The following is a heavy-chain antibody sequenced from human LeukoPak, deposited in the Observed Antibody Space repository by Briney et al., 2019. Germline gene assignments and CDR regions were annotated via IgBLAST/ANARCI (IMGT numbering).Heavy chain of an antibody. CDR3: AKEARSSSWYGEYFQH. CDR2: IWYDGSNK. J-gene: IGHJ1*01. D-gene: IGHD6-13*01. V-gene: IGHV3-33*06. Sequence: GGSLRLSCAASGFTFSSYGMHWVRQAPGKGLEWVAVIWYDGSNKYYADSVKGRFTISRDNSKNTLYLQMNSLSAEDTAVYYCAKEARSSSWYGEYFQHWGQGTLVTVSS. CDR1: GFTFSSYG.